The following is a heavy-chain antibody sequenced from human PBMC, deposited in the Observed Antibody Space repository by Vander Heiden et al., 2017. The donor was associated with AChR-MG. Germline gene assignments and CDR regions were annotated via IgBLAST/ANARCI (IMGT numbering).Heavy chain of an antibody. CDR3: ARTPEATTNYYYYYMDV. CDR2: IIPIFGTA. Sequence: QVQLVQSGAEVKKPGSSVKVSCKASGGTFSSYAISWVRQAPGQGLEWMGGIIPIFGTANYAQKFQGRVTMTADESTSTAYMELSSLRSEDTAVYYCARTPEATTNYYYYYMDVWGKGTTVTVSS. D-gene: IGHD5-12*01. V-gene: IGHV1-69*01. CDR1: GGTFSSYA. J-gene: IGHJ6*03.